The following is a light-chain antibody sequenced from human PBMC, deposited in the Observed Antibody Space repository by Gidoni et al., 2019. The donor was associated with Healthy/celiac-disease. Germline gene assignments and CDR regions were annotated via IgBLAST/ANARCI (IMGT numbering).Light chain of an antibody. CDR3: QQYGPT. Sequence: DIVLTQSAGTLSLPPGERATLSCRDSKSVSSSYLAWYQQKPGQAPRLLIYGASSRAPCSPDRFSGSGSGTDFTLTISRLEPEDYAVYYCQQYGPTFGQGTKLEIK. CDR1: KSVSSSY. V-gene: IGKV3-20*01. CDR2: GAS. J-gene: IGKJ2*01.